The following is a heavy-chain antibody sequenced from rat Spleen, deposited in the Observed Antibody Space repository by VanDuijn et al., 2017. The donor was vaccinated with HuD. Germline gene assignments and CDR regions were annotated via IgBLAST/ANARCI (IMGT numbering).Heavy chain of an antibody. V-gene: IGHV5-20*01. CDR2: ISYDGGST. D-gene: IGHD1-2*01. CDR1: GFTFSDYY. CDR3: ARCTAVYLGVMDA. J-gene: IGHJ4*01. Sequence: EVQLVESGGGLVQPGRSLKLSCAASGFTFSDYYMAWVRQAPTKGLEWVASISYDGGSTYYPDSVKGRFTISRHNTQNTLYLQMDSLRSGDTATYYCARCTAVYLGVMDAWGQGASVTVSS.